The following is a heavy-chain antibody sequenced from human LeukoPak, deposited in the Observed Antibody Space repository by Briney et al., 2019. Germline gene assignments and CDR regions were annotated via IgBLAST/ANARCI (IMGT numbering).Heavy chain of an antibody. CDR1: GGSISSYY. CDR2: IYTSGST. CDR3: ARDYSSSWARYYYYYYYMDV. D-gene: IGHD6-13*01. J-gene: IGHJ6*03. V-gene: IGHV4-4*07. Sequence: SETLSLTCTVSGGSISSYYWSWIRQPAGKGLEWIGRIYTSGSTNYNPSLKSRVTMSVDTSKNQFSLKLSSVTAADTAVYYCARDYSSSWARYYYYYYYMDVWGKGTTVTVSS.